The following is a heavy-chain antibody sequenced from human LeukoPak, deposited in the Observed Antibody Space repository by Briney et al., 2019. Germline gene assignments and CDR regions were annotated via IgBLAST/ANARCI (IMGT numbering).Heavy chain of an antibody. V-gene: IGHV3-23*01. Sequence: GGSLRLSCAASGFTFSSYAMSWVRQAPGKGLEWVSAISGSGGSTYYADSVRGRFTISRDNSKNTLYLQMNSLRAEDTAVCYCANDIVRGPFDYWGQGTLVTVSS. D-gene: IGHD3-10*01. CDR2: ISGSGGST. CDR3: ANDIVRGPFDY. CDR1: GFTFSSYA. J-gene: IGHJ4*02.